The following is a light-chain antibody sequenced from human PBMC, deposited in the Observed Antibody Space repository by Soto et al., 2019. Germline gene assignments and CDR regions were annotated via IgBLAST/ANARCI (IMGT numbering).Light chain of an antibody. CDR3: QQLSNRPPGT. V-gene: IGKV3-11*01. J-gene: IGKJ1*01. Sequence: EIVLTQSPATLSLSPGERATLSCRASQSVSSYLAWYQQKPGQAPRLLIYDASNRATGIPARFSGSGSGTDFTLTISSLRTLFFAAYVCQQLSNRPPGTFGQGTKVEIK. CDR1: QSVSSY. CDR2: DAS.